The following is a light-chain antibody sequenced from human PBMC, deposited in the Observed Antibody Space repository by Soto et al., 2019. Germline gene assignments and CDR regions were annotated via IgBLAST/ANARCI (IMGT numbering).Light chain of an antibody. CDR3: CSYISYATHVA. Sequence: QSALIQPPSVSESPGLSVTISCTGTSSDVGSYDFVSCRQHHPGTVPRPMIYNVNIQPSGVPDRFSGSTSGNTASMTISGLQAADEADYQWCSYISYATHVAFGGGTKLTVL. CDR2: NVN. V-gene: IGLV2-18*02. CDR1: SSDVGSYDF. J-gene: IGLJ2*01.